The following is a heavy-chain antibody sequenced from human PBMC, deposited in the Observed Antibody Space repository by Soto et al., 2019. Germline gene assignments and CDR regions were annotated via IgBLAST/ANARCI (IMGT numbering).Heavy chain of an antibody. CDR3: ARGHCTTSSCYPSDY. CDR2: IYTSGST. V-gene: IGHV4-4*07. CDR1: GGSISNYY. J-gene: IGHJ4*02. Sequence: QVQLQESGPGLVKPSETLSLSCTVSGGSISNYYWSWLRQPAGKGLEWIGLIYTSGSTDYNPSLKSRVTMSIDTSNNQFSLKLSSVTAADTAVYYCARGHCTTSSCYPSDYWGQGTLVTVSS. D-gene: IGHD2-2*01.